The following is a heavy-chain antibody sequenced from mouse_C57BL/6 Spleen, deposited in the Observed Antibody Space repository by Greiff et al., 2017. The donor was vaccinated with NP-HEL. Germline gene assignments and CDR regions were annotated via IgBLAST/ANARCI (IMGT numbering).Heavy chain of an antibody. Sequence: QVQLQQPGAELVRPGSSVKLSCKASGYTFTSYWMHWVKQRPIQGLEWIGNIDPSDSETHYNQKFKDKATLTVDNSSSTAYMQLSSLTSEDSAVYYGAREGRGNGYFDYWGQGTTLTVSS. CDR2: IDPSDSET. CDR1: GYTFTSYW. CDR3: AREGRGNGYFDY. J-gene: IGHJ2*01. V-gene: IGHV1-52*01.